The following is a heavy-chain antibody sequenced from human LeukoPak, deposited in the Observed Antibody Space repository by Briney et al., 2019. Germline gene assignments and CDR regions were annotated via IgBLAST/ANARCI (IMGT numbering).Heavy chain of an antibody. CDR2: FSSSGSTI. V-gene: IGHV3-48*03. Sequence: GGSLRLSCAASGFTFSSYEMNWVRQAPGKGLEWVSYFSSSGSTIYYADSVKGRFTISRDNAKNSLYLQMNSLRAEDTAVYYCARDRDREFGNMNPDDAFDIWGQGTMVTVSS. D-gene: IGHD1/OR15-1a*01. CDR1: GFTFSSYE. CDR3: ARDRDREFGNMNPDDAFDI. J-gene: IGHJ3*02.